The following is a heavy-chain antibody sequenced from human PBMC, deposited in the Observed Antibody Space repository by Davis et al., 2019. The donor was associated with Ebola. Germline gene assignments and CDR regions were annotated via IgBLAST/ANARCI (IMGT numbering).Heavy chain of an antibody. J-gene: IGHJ4*02. Sequence: ASVKVSCKTSGYTFSDYYMHWVRQAPGQGLEWMGRINPGTGDTNYAQKCQGRVTLTRDTSVSTAYMELSSLRSDDTAVYFCASRAGHTYGFRWGQGALVSVSS. CDR2: INPGTGDT. CDR1: GYTFSDYY. D-gene: IGHD5-18*01. V-gene: IGHV1-2*06. CDR3: ASRAGHTYGFR.